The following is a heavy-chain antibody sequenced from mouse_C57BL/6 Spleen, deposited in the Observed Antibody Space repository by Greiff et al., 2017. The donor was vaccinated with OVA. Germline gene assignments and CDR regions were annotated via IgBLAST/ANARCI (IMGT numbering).Heavy chain of an antibody. CDR1: GYTFTDYE. Sequence: VKLQESGAELVRPGASVTLSCKASGYTFTDYEMHWVKQTPVHGLEWIGAIDPETGGTAYNQKFKGKAILTADKSSSTAYMELRSLTSEDSAVYYCTRYGKTDWGQGTTLTVSS. CDR3: TRYGKTD. V-gene: IGHV1-15*01. CDR2: IDPETGGT. D-gene: IGHD1-1*01. J-gene: IGHJ2*01.